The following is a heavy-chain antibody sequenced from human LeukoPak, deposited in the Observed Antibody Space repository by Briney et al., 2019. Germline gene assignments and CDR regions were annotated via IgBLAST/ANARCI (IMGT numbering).Heavy chain of an antibody. CDR2: IYHSGST. V-gene: IGHV4-38-2*01. CDR3: ARHEQWELLGAFDI. D-gene: IGHD1-26*01. CDR1: GYSISSGYY. Sequence: SETLSLTCAVSGYSISSGYYWGWIRQPPGKGLEWIGSIYHSGSTYYKPSLKSRVTISVDTSKNQFSLKLSSVTAAGTAVYYCARHEQWELLGAFDIWGQGTMVIVSP. J-gene: IGHJ3*02.